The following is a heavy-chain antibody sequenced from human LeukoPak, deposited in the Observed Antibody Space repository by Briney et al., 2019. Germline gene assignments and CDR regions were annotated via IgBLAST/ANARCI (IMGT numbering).Heavy chain of an antibody. Sequence: SVKVSCKASGGTFSSYTISWVRQASGQGLEWMGGIIPIFGTANYAQKFQGRVTITTDESTSTAYMELSSLRSEDTAVYYCASSVYSSSWEKSHDYWGQGTLVTVSS. CDR2: IIPIFGTA. D-gene: IGHD6-13*01. CDR1: GGTFSSYT. CDR3: ASSVYSSSWEKSHDY. V-gene: IGHV1-69*05. J-gene: IGHJ4*02.